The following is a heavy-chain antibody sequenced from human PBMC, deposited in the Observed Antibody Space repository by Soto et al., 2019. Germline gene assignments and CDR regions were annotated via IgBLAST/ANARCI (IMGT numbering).Heavy chain of an antibody. CDR2: IFPNSGAT. J-gene: IGHJ5*02. V-gene: IGHV1-2*02. CDR1: GYVFTGFY. Sequence: ASVKVSCKASGYVFTGFYLHWVRQAPGQGLEWMGWIFPNSGATNYAQKFQGRVTLTRDTSLSPGYMDLTRLTSDDTAVYYCARGRSLKWNWFDRWGQGTLVTVSS. CDR3: ARGRSLKWNWFDR. D-gene: IGHD2-15*01.